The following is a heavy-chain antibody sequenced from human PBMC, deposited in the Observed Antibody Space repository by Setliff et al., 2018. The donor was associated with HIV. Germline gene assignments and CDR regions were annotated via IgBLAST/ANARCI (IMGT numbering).Heavy chain of an antibody. D-gene: IGHD2-15*01. CDR2: IHPSAGTT. Sequence: ASVKVSCKASGYSFTGYYIHWVRQVPGQGLEWMGIIHPSAGTTTYAQKFQGRVTMTQDASARTLYMELNSLRSEDTAVYYCAKFIVPHRFTGGPLDYWGQGTLVTVSS. V-gene: IGHV1-46*01. J-gene: IGHJ4*02. CDR1: GYSFTGYY. CDR3: AKFIVPHRFTGGPLDY.